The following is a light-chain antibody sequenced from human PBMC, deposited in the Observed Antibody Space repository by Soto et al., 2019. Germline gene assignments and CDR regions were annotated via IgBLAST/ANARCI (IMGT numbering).Light chain of an antibody. CDR3: QQYNSWPVT. J-gene: IGKJ2*01. Sequence: EIVMTQSPATLSVSPGERATLSCRASQSANSNLASNLAWYHPKPGQAPRLLIYGASTRATGTPARFSGSGSRTEFTLTISGLAPEDFAGYYCQQYNSWPVTFGQGTKVEIK. CDR1: QSANSNLASN. V-gene: IGKV3-15*01. CDR2: GAS.